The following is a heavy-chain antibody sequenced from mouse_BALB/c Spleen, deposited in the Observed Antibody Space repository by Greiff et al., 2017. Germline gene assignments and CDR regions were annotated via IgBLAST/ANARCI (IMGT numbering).Heavy chain of an antibody. Sequence: VQLQQSGPGLVAPSQSLSITCTVSGFSLTSYGVHWVRQPPGKGLEWLGVIWAGGSTNYNSALMSRLSISKDNSKGQVFLKMNSLQTEDTAMYYCARGKWGTRAMDYWGQGTSVTVSS. CDR3: ARGKWGTRAMDY. V-gene: IGHV2-9*02. J-gene: IGHJ4*01. D-gene: IGHD1-1*02. CDR1: GFSLTSYG. CDR2: IWAGGST.